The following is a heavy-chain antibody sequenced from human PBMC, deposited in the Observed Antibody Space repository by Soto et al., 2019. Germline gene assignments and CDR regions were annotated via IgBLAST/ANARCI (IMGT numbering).Heavy chain of an antibody. CDR1: GGSISSSTDY. D-gene: IGHD2-15*01. Sequence: PSETLYLTCTVSGGSISSSTDYWGWIRQPPGKGLEWIGSIYYSGSTSYNPSLASRVTISGDSSKNQLSLKLTSVTAADTAVYYCARTMLLGWFDPWGQGTLVTVSS. CDR2: IYYSGST. V-gene: IGHV4-39*07. J-gene: IGHJ5*02. CDR3: ARTMLLGWFDP.